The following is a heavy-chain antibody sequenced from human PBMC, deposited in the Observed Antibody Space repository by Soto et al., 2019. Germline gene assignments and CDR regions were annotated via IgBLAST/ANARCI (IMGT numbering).Heavy chain of an antibody. Sequence: LSLTCTVTGGSMTTGDQYWTSIRHRPGEGLEWFGYINYRGSLYYNPSLESRVSMSVDTSKNQFSLNLRSVTAEDTAVYYCARELPQRQGRNMDVWGQGTTVTVSS. CDR3: ARELPQRQGRNMDV. D-gene: IGHD1-1*01. CDR2: INYRGSL. V-gene: IGHV4-31*03. J-gene: IGHJ6*02. CDR1: GGSMTTGDQY.